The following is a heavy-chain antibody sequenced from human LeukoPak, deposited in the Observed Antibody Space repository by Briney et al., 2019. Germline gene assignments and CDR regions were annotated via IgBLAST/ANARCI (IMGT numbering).Heavy chain of an antibody. CDR1: GYTFTGYY. V-gene: IGHV1-2*02. Sequence: GASVKVSCKASGYTFTGYYMHWVRQAPGQGLEWMGWINPNSGDTNYAQKFQGRVTMTRDTSISTAYMELSRLRSDDTAVYYCAVGLGIAVDTAMVNNWFDPWGQGTLVTVSS. J-gene: IGHJ5*02. D-gene: IGHD5-18*01. CDR2: INPNSGDT. CDR3: AVGLGIAVDTAMVNNWFDP.